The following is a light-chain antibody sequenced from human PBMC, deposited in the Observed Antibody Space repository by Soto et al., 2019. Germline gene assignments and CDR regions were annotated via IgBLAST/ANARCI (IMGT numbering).Light chain of an antibody. CDR1: TSDLGGYNY. V-gene: IGLV2-14*01. CDR3: FSYTTSSAPYV. Sequence: QSVLTQPASVSGSPGQSITISCTGTTSDLGGYNYVSWYQQHPGKVPKLMIYEVSNRLSGVSNRFSGSKSGNTASLTISGLQAEDEAAYYCFSYTTSSAPYVFGTGTKVTVL. J-gene: IGLJ1*01. CDR2: EVS.